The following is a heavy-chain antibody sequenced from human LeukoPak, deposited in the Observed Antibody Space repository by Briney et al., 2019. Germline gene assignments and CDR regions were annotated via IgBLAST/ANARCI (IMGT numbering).Heavy chain of an antibody. CDR1: GGSISSSSYY. CDR2: IYYSGST. Sequence: SETLSLTCTLSGGSISSSSYYWGWIRQPPGKGLEWIGSIYYSGSTYYNPSLKSRVTISVDTSKNQFSLKLSSLTAEDTAPYYSASEGTIAVAGTGLFDYWGQGTLVTVSS. J-gene: IGHJ4*02. CDR3: ASEGTIAVAGTGLFDY. V-gene: IGHV4-39*01. D-gene: IGHD6-19*01.